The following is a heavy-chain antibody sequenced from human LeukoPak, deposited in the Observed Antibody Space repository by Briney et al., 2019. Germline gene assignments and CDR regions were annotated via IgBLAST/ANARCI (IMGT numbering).Heavy chain of an antibody. V-gene: IGHV3-21*01. CDR2: ISSSSSYI. D-gene: IGHD6-25*01. CDR1: GFTFSSYS. J-gene: IGHJ5*02. CDR3: ARDRLAANNWFDP. Sequence: MPGGSLRLSCAASGFTFSSYSMNWVRQAPGKGLEWVSSISSSSSYIYYADSVKGRFTISRDNAKNSLYLQMNSLRAEDTAVYYRARDRLAANNWFDPWGQGTLVTVSS.